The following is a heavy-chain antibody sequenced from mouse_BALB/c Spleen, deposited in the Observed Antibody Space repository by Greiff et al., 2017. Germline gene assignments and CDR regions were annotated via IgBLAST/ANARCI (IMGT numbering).Heavy chain of an antibody. V-gene: IGHV6-6*02. J-gene: IGHJ3*01. CDR1: GFTFSSYW. D-gene: IGHD2-14*01. CDR2: IRLKSDNYAT. Sequence: DVKLQESGGGLVQPGGSMKLSCVASGFTFSSYWMSWVRQSPEKGLEWVAEIRLKSDNYATHYAESVKGKFTISRDDSKSRLYLQMNSLRAEDTGIYYCTTYYRYDAWFAYWGQGTLVTVSA. CDR3: TTYYRYDAWFAY.